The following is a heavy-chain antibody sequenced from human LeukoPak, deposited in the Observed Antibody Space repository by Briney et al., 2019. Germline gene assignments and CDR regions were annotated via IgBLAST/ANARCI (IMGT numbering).Heavy chain of an antibody. CDR2: ISGSGGST. D-gene: IGHD2-15*01. CDR1: GSTFINHA. CDR3: ARDCRDDIVVVVALDY. J-gene: IGHJ4*02. V-gene: IGHV3-23*01. Sequence: PGGSLRLSCTASGSTFINHAMDWVRQAPGKGLECVAAISGSGGSTYYADSVKGRFTLSRDNSKNTLYLQMNSLRAEDTAVYYCARDCRDDIVVVVALDYWGQGTLVTVSS.